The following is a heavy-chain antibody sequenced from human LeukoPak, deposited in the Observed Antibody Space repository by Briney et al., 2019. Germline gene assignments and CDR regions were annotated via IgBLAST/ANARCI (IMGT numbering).Heavy chain of an antibody. Sequence: SETLSLTCTVSGYSISSGYYWGWIRQPPGKGLEWIGYINYSGSTNYNPSLKSRVTISVDTSKNQFSLKLSSVTAADTAVYYCARSVEGYCRGGSCYSYSYYMDVWGKGTTVTVSS. V-gene: IGHV4-61*01. D-gene: IGHD2-15*01. J-gene: IGHJ6*03. CDR2: INYSGST. CDR3: ARSVEGYCRGGSCYSYSYYMDV. CDR1: GYSISSGYY.